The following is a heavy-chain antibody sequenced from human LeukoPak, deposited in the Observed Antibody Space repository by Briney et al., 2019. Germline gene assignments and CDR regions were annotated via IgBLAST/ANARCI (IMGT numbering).Heavy chain of an antibody. D-gene: IGHD2-21*02. CDR2: INPNSGGT. V-gene: IGHV1-2*02. CDR1: GYTFTGYY. Sequence: GASVKVSCKASGYTFTGYYMHWVRQAPGQGLEWMGWINPNSGGTNYAQKFQGGVTMTRDTSISTAYMELSRLRSDDTAVYYCATSIVVVTATKSDYWGQGTLVTVSS. J-gene: IGHJ4*02. CDR3: ATSIVVVTATKSDY.